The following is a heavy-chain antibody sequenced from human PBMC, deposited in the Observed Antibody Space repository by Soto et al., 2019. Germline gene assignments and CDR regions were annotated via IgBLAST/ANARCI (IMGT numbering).Heavy chain of an antibody. CDR3: AREVAVAGLYYFDY. J-gene: IGHJ4*02. V-gene: IGHV4-38-2*02. Sequence: PSETLSLTCAVSGYSISSGYYWGWLRQPPGKGLEWIGEIYHSGSTNYNPSLKSRVTISVDKSKNQFSLKLSSVTAADTAVYYCAREVAVAGLYYFDYWGQGTLVTVSS. CDR2: IYHSGST. CDR1: GYSISSGYY. D-gene: IGHD6-19*01.